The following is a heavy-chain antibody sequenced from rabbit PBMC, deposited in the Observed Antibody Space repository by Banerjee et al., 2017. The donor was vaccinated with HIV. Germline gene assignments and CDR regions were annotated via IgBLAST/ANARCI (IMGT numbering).Heavy chain of an antibody. CDR2: IDPVFGST. Sequence: QSLEESGGDLVKPGASLTLTCTASGFSFSTSYYMCWVRQAPGKGLEWIGYIDPVFGSTYYASWVNGRFTISSHNAQNTLYLQLNSLTAADTATYFCARDYAGDAGYGYVRRLDLWGPGTLVTVS. J-gene: IGHJ3*01. V-gene: IGHV1S40*01. D-gene: IGHD6-1*01. CDR1: GFSFSTSYY. CDR3: ARDYAGDAGYGYVRRLDL.